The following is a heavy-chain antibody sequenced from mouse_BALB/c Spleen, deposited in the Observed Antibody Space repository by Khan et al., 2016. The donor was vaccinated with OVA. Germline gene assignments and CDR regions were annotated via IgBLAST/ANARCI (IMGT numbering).Heavy chain of an antibody. CDR2: IWGDGIT. V-gene: IGHV2-6-4*01. CDR3: ARGDYYGNIYAMDY. J-gene: IGHJ4*01. D-gene: IGHD1-1*01. CDR1: GFSLSRYS. Sequence: QMQLEESGPGLVAPSQSLSITCTVSGFSLSRYSVHWVRQPPGKGLEWLGMIWGDGITDYNSTLKSRLSISKDNSKSQVFLKMNSLQTDDTAMYYCARGDYYGNIYAMDYWGQGTSATVSS.